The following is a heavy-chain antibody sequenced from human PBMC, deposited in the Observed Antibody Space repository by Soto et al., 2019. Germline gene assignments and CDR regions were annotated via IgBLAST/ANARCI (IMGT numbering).Heavy chain of an antibody. J-gene: IGHJ3*01. CDR1: GGSTRSHY. Sequence: PSETLSLTCTVSGGSTRSHYWSWIRQAPGKGLEWIGNVFYTGSTNYNPSLKRRVTMSIDTSKNQLSLKLGSVTAADSAMYHCASHVNRGRGVVDVLEMWGQGTMLNVSS. D-gene: IGHD3-10*01. V-gene: IGHV4-59*11. CDR2: VFYTGST. CDR3: ASHVNRGRGVVDVLEM.